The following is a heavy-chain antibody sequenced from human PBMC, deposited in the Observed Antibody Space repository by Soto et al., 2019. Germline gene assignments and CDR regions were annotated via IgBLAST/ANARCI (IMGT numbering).Heavy chain of an antibody. CDR1: GFTFSSYS. J-gene: IGHJ6*03. CDR2: ISSSSSYI. V-gene: IGHV3-21*01. Sequence: LSLTCAASGFTFSSYSMNWVRQAPGKGLEWVSSISSSSSYIYYADSVKGRFTISRDNAKNSLYLQMNSLRAEDTAVYYCARPDCSSTSCYAGSYYYYMDVWGKGTTVTVSS. CDR3: ARPDCSSTSCYAGSYYYYMDV. D-gene: IGHD2-2*01.